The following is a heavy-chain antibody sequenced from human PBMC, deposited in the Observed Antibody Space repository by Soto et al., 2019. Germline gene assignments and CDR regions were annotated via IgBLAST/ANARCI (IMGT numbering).Heavy chain of an antibody. CDR1: GGSITSHNY. Sequence: QVQLQESGPGLVKSSETVFLTCAVSGGSITSHNYWSWIRHPPGQGLEWIGEIYHSGSANYNPSLKSPITMSVDKSKNQFSLKLNSVTAADTAVYYCARGSTTVVTPNWFDPWGQGTLVTVSS. D-gene: IGHD4-17*01. CDR2: IYHSGSA. J-gene: IGHJ5*02. V-gene: IGHV4-4*02. CDR3: ARGSTTVVTPNWFDP.